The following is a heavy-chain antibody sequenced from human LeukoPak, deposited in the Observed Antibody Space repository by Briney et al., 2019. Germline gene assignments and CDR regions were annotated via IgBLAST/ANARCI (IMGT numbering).Heavy chain of an antibody. CDR3: ARDPEYYYDSSGPGAFDI. CDR1: GGTFSSYA. V-gene: IGHV1-69*05. J-gene: IGHJ3*02. D-gene: IGHD3-22*01. CDR2: IIPIFGTA. Sequence: GASVKVSCKASGGTFSSYAISWVRQAPGQGLEWMGGIIPIFGTANYAQKVQGRVTITTDESTGTAYMELSSLRSEDTAVYYCARDPEYYYDSSGPGAFDIWGQGAMVTVSS.